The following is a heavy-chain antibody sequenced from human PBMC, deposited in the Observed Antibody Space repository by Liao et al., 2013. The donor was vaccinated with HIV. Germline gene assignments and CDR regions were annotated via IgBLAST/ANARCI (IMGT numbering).Heavy chain of an antibody. CDR3: ARDMGWGDHDAFNM. D-gene: IGHD1-26*01. CDR2: IYTSGSI. Sequence: QVQLQESGPGLVKPSQTLSLTCTVSGGSVSSGYYSWTWIRQPAGKGLECIGRIYTSGSINYNPSLRSRATISLDTSNNQLSLKMSSVTAADTAVYYCARDMGWGDHDAFNMWAKGQWSPSLQ. J-gene: IGHJ3*02. CDR1: GGSVSSGYYS. V-gene: IGHV4-61*02.